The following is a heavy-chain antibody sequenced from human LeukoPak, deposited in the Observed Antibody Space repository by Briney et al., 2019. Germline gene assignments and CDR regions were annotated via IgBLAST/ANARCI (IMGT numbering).Heavy chain of an antibody. CDR2: ISGSGGST. Sequence: PGGSLRLSCAASGFTFSSYAMSWVRQAPGKGLEWVSGISGSGGSTYYGDSVKGRFTISRDNTKNSLYQQMDSLRAEDTAVYYCARGFRAFDFWAQGTMVTVSS. CDR3: ARGFRAFDF. CDR1: GFTFSSYA. V-gene: IGHV3-23*01. J-gene: IGHJ3*01.